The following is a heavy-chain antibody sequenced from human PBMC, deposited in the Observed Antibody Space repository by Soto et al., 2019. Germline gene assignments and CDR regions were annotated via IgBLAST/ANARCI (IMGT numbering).Heavy chain of an antibody. CDR1: GFTFISYA. CDR2: ISGSGGST. Sequence: PGGFLRLSCAASGFTFISYAMSWVRQAPGKGLEWVSAISGSGGSTYYADSVKGRFTISRDNSKNTLYLQMNSLRAEDTAVYYCAKDWYRPYYFDYWGQGTLVTVSS. CDR3: AKDWYRPYYFDY. V-gene: IGHV3-23*01. J-gene: IGHJ4*02. D-gene: IGHD6-13*01.